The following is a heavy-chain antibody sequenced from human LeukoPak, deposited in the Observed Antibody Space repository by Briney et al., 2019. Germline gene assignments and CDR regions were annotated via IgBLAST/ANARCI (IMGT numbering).Heavy chain of an antibody. D-gene: IGHD5-24*01. J-gene: IGHJ3*02. CDR2: IYYSGST. CDR3: ARGWLQSSFDI. Sequence: SETLSLTCTVSGGSISSSSYYWGWIRQPPGKGLEWIGSIYYSGSTYYNPSLKSRVTISVDTSKNQFSLKLSSVTAADTAVYYCARGWLQSSFDIWGQGTMVTVSS. CDR1: GGSISSSSYY. V-gene: IGHV4-39*07.